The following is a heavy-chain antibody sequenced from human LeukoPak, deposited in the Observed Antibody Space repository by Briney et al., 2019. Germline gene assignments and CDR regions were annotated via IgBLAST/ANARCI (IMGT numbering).Heavy chain of an antibody. CDR2: IYPRDGST. J-gene: IGHJ4*02. CDR1: GYTFTSNY. CDR3: ARDQEGFDY. Sequence: ASVTVSCKASGYTFTSNYIHWVRQAPGQGLEWMGMIYPRDGSTSYAQKFQGRVAVTRDTSTSTVHMELSGLRSEDTAVYYCARDQEGFDYWGQGTLVTVSS. V-gene: IGHV1-46*01.